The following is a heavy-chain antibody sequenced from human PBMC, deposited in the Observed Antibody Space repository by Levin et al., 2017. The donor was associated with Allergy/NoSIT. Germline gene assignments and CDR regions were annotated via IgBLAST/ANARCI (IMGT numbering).Heavy chain of an antibody. J-gene: IGHJ4*02. CDR1: GYSFTSYW. D-gene: IGHD5-18*01. CDR3: AGHVVTAMVNRGEL. Sequence: KVSCKGSGYSFTSYWISWVRQMRGKGLEWMGRIDPSDSYTNYSPSFQGNVTISADKSISTAYLQRSSLTASDTAMYYCAGHVVTAMVNRGELWGQGTLVTVSS. V-gene: IGHV5-10-1*01. CDR2: IDPSDSYT.